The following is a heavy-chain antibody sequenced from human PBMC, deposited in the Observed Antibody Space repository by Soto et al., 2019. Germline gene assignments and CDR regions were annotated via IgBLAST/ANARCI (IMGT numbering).Heavy chain of an antibody. Sequence: PSETLSLTCTVSGGYISSYYWSWIRQPPGKGLEWIGYIYYSGSTNYNPSLKSRVTISVDTSKNQFSLKLSSVTAADTAVYYCARDLLRWFDPWGQGTLVTVS. CDR1: GGYISSYY. D-gene: IGHD2-21*01. CDR3: ARDLLRWFDP. V-gene: IGHV4-59*01. J-gene: IGHJ5*02. CDR2: IYYSGST.